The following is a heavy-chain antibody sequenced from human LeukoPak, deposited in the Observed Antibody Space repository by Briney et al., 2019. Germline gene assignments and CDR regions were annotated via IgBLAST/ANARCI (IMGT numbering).Heavy chain of an antibody. CDR3: ARLVGASWFDS. V-gene: IGHV6-1*01. D-gene: IGHD1-26*01. J-gene: IGHJ5*01. Sequence: SQTLPLTCAISGDSVSTNSATWTWLRQSPSRGLEWLGWTYYRSKWSNDYAVSMKSRITINPDTSKNQFSLQLNSVTPEDTAVYYCARLVGASWFDSWGQGTLVTVSS. CDR1: GDSVSTNSAT. CDR2: TYYRSKWSN.